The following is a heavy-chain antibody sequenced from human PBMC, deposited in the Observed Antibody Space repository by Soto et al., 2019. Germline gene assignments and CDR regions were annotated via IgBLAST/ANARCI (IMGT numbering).Heavy chain of an antibody. Sequence: EVQLVESGGGLVQPGGSLRLSCAASGFIFSDYWMAWVRQAPGKGLEWVANIKEDGSRKYYMEPAKGRITISRDNAKNSLFLQMNSLRVEDTAVYYCVSFEAIGSWGQGTLVTVSS. CDR3: VSFEAIGS. CDR2: IKEDGSRK. CDR1: GFIFSDYW. J-gene: IGHJ4*02. V-gene: IGHV3-7*01.